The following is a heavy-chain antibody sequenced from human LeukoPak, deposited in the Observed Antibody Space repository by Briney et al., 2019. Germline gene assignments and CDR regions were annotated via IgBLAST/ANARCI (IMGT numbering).Heavy chain of an antibody. J-gene: IGHJ6*04. V-gene: IGHV3-30*18. D-gene: IGHD2/OR15-2a*01. CDR1: GFTFNRYA. Sequence: GGSLRLSCAASGFTFNRYAMHWVRQAPGKGLEWVAVISNDGTKAYSVDSVKGRFTISRDNSKNTLYLTMNSLRAEDTAVYYCAEAEGGSTSWYDFYDYGMDVWGKGTTVTVSS. CDR2: ISNDGTKA. CDR3: AEAEGGSTSWYDFYDYGMDV.